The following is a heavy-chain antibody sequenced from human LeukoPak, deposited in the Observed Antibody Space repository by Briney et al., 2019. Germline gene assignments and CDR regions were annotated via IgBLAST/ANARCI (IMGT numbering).Heavy chain of an antibody. Sequence: SETLSLTCTVSGGSISSYYWSWIRQPPGKGLEWIAYIYYNGDTNYNPSLKSRVTISVDTSKNQFSLKLSSVTAADTAVYFCAREHSSSSSRDFDYWGQGTLVTVSS. CDR1: GGSISSYY. D-gene: IGHD6-6*01. CDR3: AREHSSSSSRDFDY. V-gene: IGHV4-59*01. J-gene: IGHJ4*02. CDR2: IYYNGDT.